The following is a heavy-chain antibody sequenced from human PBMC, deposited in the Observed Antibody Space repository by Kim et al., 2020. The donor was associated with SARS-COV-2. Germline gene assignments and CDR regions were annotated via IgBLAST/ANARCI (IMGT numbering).Heavy chain of an antibody. D-gene: IGHD6-13*01. CDR2: ISSSSSYI. CDR3: ASVAAAGPTVYYYYGMDV. J-gene: IGHJ6*02. CDR1: GFTFSSYS. Sequence: GGSLRLSCAASGFTFSSYSMNWVRQAPGKGLEWVSSISSSSSYIYYADSVKGRFTISRENAKNSLYLQMNSLGAEDTAVYYCASVAAAGPTVYYYYGMDVWGQGSTVTVSS. V-gene: IGHV3-21*01.